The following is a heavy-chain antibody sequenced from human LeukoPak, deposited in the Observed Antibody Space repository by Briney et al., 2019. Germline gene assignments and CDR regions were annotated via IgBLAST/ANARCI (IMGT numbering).Heavy chain of an antibody. CDR2: INHSGST. Sequence: SETLSLTCAVYGGSFSGYYWSWIRHPPGKGLEWIGEINHSGSTNYNPPLKSRVTISVDTSKNQFSLKLSSVTAADTAVYYCARVPVRWLPYYYYYGMDVWGQGTTVTVSS. CDR3: ARVPVRWLPYYYYYGMDV. CDR1: GGSFSGYY. V-gene: IGHV4-34*01. J-gene: IGHJ6*02. D-gene: IGHD6-19*01.